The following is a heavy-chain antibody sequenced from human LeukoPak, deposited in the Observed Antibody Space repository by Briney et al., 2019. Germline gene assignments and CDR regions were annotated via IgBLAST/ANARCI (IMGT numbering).Heavy chain of an antibody. V-gene: IGHV3-23*01. D-gene: IGHD1-26*01. CDR1: GFTFSSYA. CDR3: AKDIVGAADY. Sequence: GGSLRLSCVASGFTFSSYAMNWVRQAPGKGLEWVSAISVSGDKRYYADSVKGRFTISRDNSKNTLYLQVNSLRAEDTAVYYCAKDIVGAADYWGQGTLVTVSS. J-gene: IGHJ4*02. CDR2: ISVSGDKR.